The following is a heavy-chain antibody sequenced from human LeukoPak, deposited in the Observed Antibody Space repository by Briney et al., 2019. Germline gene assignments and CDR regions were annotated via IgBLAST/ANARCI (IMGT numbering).Heavy chain of an antibody. V-gene: IGHV3-21*01. Sequence: GGSLRLSCAASGFTFSSYSMNWVRQAPGKGLEWVSSISSSSSYIYYADSVKGRFTISRDNAKNSLYLQMNSLRAEDTAVYYCARDRAVTTEMDYWGQGTLVTVSS. CDR1: GFTFSSYS. CDR3: ARDRAVTTEMDY. J-gene: IGHJ4*02. CDR2: ISSSSSYI. D-gene: IGHD4-17*01.